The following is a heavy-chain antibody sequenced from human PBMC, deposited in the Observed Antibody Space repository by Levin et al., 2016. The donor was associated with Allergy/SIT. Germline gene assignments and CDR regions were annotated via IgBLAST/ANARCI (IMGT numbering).Heavy chain of an antibody. CDR2: IYPGDSDT. CDR3: ASGWGYGRRAFDY. Sequence: VRQMPGKGLEWMGIIYPGDSDTRYSPSFQGQVTISADKSISTAYLQWSSLKASDTAMYYCASGWGYGRRAFDYWGQGTLVTVSS. J-gene: IGHJ4*02. D-gene: IGHD5-12*01. V-gene: IGHV5-51*01.